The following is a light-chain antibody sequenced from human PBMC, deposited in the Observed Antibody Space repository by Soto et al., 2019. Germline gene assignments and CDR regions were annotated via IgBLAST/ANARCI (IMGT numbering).Light chain of an antibody. CDR3: SSYALSDLV. CDR2: EAT. V-gene: IGLV2-23*01. J-gene: IGLJ2*01. CDR1: SSEVGIYKL. Sequence: QSALTQPASVSGSPGQSITISCTRASSEVGIYKLVAWYQQHPDKVPKLIIYEATKRPSGVSSRFSGSQSGNTASLTISGLQTEDEADYYCSSYALSDLVFGGGTQLTVL.